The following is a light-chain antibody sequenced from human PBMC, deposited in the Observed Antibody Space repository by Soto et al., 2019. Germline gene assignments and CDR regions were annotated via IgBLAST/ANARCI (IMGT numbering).Light chain of an antibody. CDR1: QSISSY. CDR2: AAS. V-gene: IGKV1-39*01. CDR3: QQSYSTPVGT. Sequence: DIQMTQSPSSLSASVGDRVTITCRASQSISSYLNWYQQKPGKAPKLLIYAASSLQSGVPSRFSGRGSGTDFTLTISSLQPEDFATYYCQQSYSTPVGTFGQGTKLEIK. J-gene: IGKJ2*01.